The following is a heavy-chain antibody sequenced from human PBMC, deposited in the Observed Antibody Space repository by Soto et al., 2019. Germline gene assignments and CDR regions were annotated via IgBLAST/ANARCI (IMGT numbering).Heavy chain of an antibody. V-gene: IGHV1-18*01. CDR2: ISAYNGNT. CDR3: ARTPRSYRGSYCNLHN. CDR1: GYTFTSYG. J-gene: IGHJ4*02. D-gene: IGHD1-26*01. Sequence: QVQLVQSGAEVKKPGASVKVSCKASGYTFTSYGISWVRQAPGQGLEWMGWISAYNGNTNYAQKLQGRVTMTTDTSTSTDYKELRSLRSDDTAVYYCARTPRSYRGSYCNLHNWGQGTVVTVSS.